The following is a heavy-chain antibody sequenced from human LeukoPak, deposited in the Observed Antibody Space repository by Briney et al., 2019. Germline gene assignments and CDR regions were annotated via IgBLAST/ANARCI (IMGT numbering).Heavy chain of an antibody. CDR1: GFTFTSSA. Sequence: GTSVKVSCKASGFTFTSSAIQWVRQAPGQGLEWMGGIIPIFGTANYAQKFQGRVTITADKSTSTAYMELSSLRSEDTAVYYCARVGSRYDSSGRSDGGDYWGQGTLVTVSS. CDR3: ARVGSRYDSSGRSDGGDY. J-gene: IGHJ4*02. D-gene: IGHD3-22*01. CDR2: IIPIFGTA. V-gene: IGHV1-69*06.